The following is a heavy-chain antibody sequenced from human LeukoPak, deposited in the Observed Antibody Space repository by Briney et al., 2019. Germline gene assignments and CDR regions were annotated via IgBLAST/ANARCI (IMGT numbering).Heavy chain of an antibody. CDR1: GFSLNSRGVG. D-gene: IGHD3-3*01. V-gene: IGHV2-5*01. CDR2: NYWNDDK. CDR3: AHTLGARTQVGDRTFDY. Sequence: SGPTLVKPTQTLTLTCTFSGFSLNSRGVGVAWIRQPPGKALEWLAVNYWNDDKSYSPSLRSRLTIIKGTSENQVVLTMTNMDPADTATYYCAHTLGARTQVGDRTFDYWGQGTLATVSS. J-gene: IGHJ4*02.